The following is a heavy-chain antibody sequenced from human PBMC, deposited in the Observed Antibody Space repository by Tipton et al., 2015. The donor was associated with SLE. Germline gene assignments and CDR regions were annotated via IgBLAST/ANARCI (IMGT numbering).Heavy chain of an antibody. D-gene: IGHD2-21*01. CDR2: IYYSGST. Sequence: LRLSCTVSGGSIRSNYWIWIRQPPGKGLEWIGYIYYSGSTNYNPSLKSRLTISVDTSKNQFSLKLNSVTAADTAVYYCARGLLTWRGAVVGVDVWGQGTTVNVSS. CDR3: ARGLLTWRGAVVGVDV. V-gene: IGHV4-59*01. J-gene: IGHJ6*02. CDR1: GGSIRSNY.